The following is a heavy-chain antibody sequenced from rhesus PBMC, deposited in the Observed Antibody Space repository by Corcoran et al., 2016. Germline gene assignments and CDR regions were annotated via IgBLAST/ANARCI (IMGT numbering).Heavy chain of an antibody. CDR3: ASDRYCTGSGCYALDY. D-gene: IGHD2-21*01. V-gene: IGHV4-169*02. CDR1: GGSISSSY. CDR2: IYGSGSST. J-gene: IGHJ4*01. Sequence: QLQLQESGPGLVKPSETLSVTCAVSGGSISSSYWSWIRQAPGKGLEWIGYIYGSGSSTHYNPSLKSRVTLSGDTSKNQLSLKLSSVTAADTAVYYCASDRYCTGSGCYALDYWGQGVLVTVSS.